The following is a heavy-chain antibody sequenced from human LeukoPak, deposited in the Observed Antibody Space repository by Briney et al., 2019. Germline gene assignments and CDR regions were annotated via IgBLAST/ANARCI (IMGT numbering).Heavy chain of an antibody. CDR2: ISSSSSTI. CDR1: GFTFSSYS. V-gene: IGHV3-48*01. J-gene: IGHJ3*02. D-gene: IGHD5-12*01. CDR3: ARDPSGYDYEGDAFDI. Sequence: PGGSLRPSCAASGFTFSSYSMNWVRQAPGKGLEWVSYISSSSSTIYYADSVKGRFTISRDNAKNSLYLQMNSLRAEDTAVYYCARDPSGYDYEGDAFDIWGQGTMVTVSS.